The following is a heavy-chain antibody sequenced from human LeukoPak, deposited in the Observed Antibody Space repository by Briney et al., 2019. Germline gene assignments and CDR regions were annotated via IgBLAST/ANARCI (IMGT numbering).Heavy chain of an antibody. Sequence: PGGSLRLSCAASGFTFSSHAMNWVRKAPGKGLEWVASINHNGNVNYYVDSVKGRFTISRDNAKNSLYLQMSNLRAEDTAVYFCARGGGLDVWGQGATVTVSS. CDR2: INHNGNVN. J-gene: IGHJ6*02. CDR1: GFTFSSHA. D-gene: IGHD3-16*01. CDR3: ARGGGLDV. V-gene: IGHV3-7*03.